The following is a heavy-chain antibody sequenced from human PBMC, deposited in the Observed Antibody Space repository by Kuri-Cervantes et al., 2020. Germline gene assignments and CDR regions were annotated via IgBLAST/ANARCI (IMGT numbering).Heavy chain of an antibody. CDR2: INPNSGGT. CDR3: ARDRSIAVQGDFDY. CDR1: GYTFTGYY. D-gene: IGHD6-19*01. Sequence: ASVKVSCKASGYTFTGYYMHWVRQAPGQGLEWMGWINPNSGGTNYAQKFQGRVTMTRDTSISTAYMELRSLRSDDTAVYYCARDRSIAVQGDFDYWGQGTLVTVSS. V-gene: IGHV1-2*02. J-gene: IGHJ4*02.